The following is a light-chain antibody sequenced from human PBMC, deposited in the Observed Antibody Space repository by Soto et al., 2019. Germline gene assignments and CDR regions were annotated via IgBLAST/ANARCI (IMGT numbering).Light chain of an antibody. Sequence: QSVLTQPPSVSAAPGQKVTISCSGSSSNIGGNSVSWYQQLPGTAPKLLIYDDNKRPSGIPDRFSGSKSGTSATLGITGFHTGDEADYYCGSWDSSLSAYVFGTGTKVT. J-gene: IGLJ1*01. CDR2: DDN. CDR3: GSWDSSLSAYV. CDR1: SSNIGGNS. V-gene: IGLV1-51*01.